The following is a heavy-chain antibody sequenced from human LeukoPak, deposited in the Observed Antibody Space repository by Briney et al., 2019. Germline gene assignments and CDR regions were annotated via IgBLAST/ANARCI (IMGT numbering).Heavy chain of an antibody. D-gene: IGHD3-22*01. V-gene: IGHV3-21*01. CDR2: ISVRSNYI. J-gene: IGHJ4*02. CDR1: GYTFSSFS. CDR3: ARLRRNSDSSGYYYYYDY. Sequence: GGSLRLSCVASGYTFSSFSISWVRQAPGKGLEWVSSISVRSNYIYYADSVRGRFSISRDDARNSLYLQMDSLRGDDTAVYYCARLRRNSDSSGYYYYYDYWGRGTLVTVSS.